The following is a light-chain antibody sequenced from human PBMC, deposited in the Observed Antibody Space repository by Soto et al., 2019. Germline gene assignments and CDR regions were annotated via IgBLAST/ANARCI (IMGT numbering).Light chain of an antibody. CDR3: CSFAGSYSYV. J-gene: IGLJ1*01. Sequence: QSVLTQPPSASGSPGQSVTISCTGTSSDVGGYNCVSWYQQHPGKVPKLIVYDVTERPSGVPDRFSGSKSGNTASLTISGLQAEDEADYSCCSFAGSYSYVFGTGTKVTVL. CDR1: SSDVGGYNC. V-gene: IGLV2-8*01. CDR2: DVT.